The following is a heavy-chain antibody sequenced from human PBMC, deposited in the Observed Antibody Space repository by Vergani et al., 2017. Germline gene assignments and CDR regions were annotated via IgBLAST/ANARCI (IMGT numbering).Heavy chain of an antibody. J-gene: IGHJ2*01. Sequence: QVQLQESGPGLVKPSQTLSLTCTVSGGSISSYYWSWIRQPPGKGLEWIGYIYYSGSTNYNPSLKSRVTISVDTSKNHFSLKLSSVTAADTAVYYCARLRLGELSLDWYFDLWGRGTLVTVSS. CDR2: IYYSGST. CDR3: ARLRLGELSLDWYFDL. D-gene: IGHD3-16*02. V-gene: IGHV4-59*01. CDR1: GGSISSYY.